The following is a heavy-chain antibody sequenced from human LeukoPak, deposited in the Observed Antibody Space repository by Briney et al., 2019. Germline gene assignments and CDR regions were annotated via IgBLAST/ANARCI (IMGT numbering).Heavy chain of an antibody. CDR3: AKDPAYSSSLGYFQH. D-gene: IGHD6-13*01. CDR2: ISWNSGSI. V-gene: IGHV3-9*01. CDR1: GFTLDDYA. J-gene: IGHJ1*01. Sequence: PGGSLRLSCAASGFTLDDYAMHWVRQAPGKGLEWVSGISWNSGSIGYADSVKGRFTISRDNAKNSLYLQMNSLRAEDTALYYCAKDPAYSSSLGYFQHWGQGTLVTVSS.